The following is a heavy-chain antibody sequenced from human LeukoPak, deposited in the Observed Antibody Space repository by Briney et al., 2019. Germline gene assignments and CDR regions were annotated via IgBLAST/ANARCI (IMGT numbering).Heavy chain of an antibody. Sequence: PGGSLRLSCVGSGFNFSNYTMDWVRQAPGKGLEWVAVISKDGSEKYYADSLKGRFTISRDNSKNTLYLQMNSLRAEDTAVYYCARDFGRAVAVADYYYGMDVWGQGTTVTVSS. CDR3: ARDFGRAVAVADYYYGMDV. D-gene: IGHD6-19*01. CDR1: GFNFSNYT. J-gene: IGHJ6*02. V-gene: IGHV3-30*14. CDR2: ISKDGSEK.